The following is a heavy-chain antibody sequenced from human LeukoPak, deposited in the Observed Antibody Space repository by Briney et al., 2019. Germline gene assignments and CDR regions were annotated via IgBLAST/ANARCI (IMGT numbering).Heavy chain of an antibody. CDR3: ATVDCSGGSCYSGMDV. D-gene: IGHD2-15*01. J-gene: IGHJ6*02. V-gene: IGHV3-74*01. Sequence: GGSLRLSCAASGFTFSSYWMHWVRQAPGKGLVWVSRINSDGSSTSYADSVKGRFTISRDNAKTTLYLQMNSLRAEDTAVYYCATVDCSGGSCYSGMDVWGQGTTVTVSS. CDR1: GFTFSSYW. CDR2: INSDGSST.